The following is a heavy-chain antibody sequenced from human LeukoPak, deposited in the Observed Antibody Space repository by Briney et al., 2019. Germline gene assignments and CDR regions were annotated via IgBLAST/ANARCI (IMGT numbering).Heavy chain of an antibody. D-gene: IGHD3-22*01. Sequence: PGGSLRLSCAASGFTVSSNYMSWVRQAPGKGLEWVSVIYSGGSTYYADSVKGRFTISRDNSKNTLYLQMDSLRVEDSAMYFCTREKSVVVPSSYYCFDVWGRGTLVTVAS. V-gene: IGHV3-53*01. CDR3: TREKSVVVPSSYYCFDV. J-gene: IGHJ2*01. CDR2: IYSGGST. CDR1: GFTVSSNY.